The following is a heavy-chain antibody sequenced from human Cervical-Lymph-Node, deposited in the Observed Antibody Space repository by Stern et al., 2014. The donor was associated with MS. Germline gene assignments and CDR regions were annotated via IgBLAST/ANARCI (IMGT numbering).Heavy chain of an antibody. J-gene: IGHJ5*02. CDR3: AKDPRIYDSSGYLDA. V-gene: IGHV3-30*18. CDR1: GFTFSLYD. CDR2: ISYDGDNK. Sequence: VQLVESGGGVFQPGRSLRLSCAASGFTFSLYDMHWVRQAPGKGLEWGAAISYDGDNKFYTDSVKGLFTISRDNSKSTLYLQLNSLRPEDTAIYYCAKDPRIYDSSGYLDAWGQGTLVTVSS. D-gene: IGHD3-22*01.